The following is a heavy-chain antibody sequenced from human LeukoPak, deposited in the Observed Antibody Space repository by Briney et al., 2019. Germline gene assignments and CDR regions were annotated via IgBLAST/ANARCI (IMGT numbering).Heavy chain of an antibody. V-gene: IGHV3-48*03. Sequence: GSLRLSCAASGFTFSSYEMSWVRQAPGKGLERVSYISRSGSTIYYADSVKGRFTISRDNAKNSLYLQMNSLRAEDTAVYYCAELGITMIGGVWGKGTTVTISS. CDR1: GFTFSSYE. CDR2: ISRSGSTI. CDR3: AELGITMIGGV. D-gene: IGHD3-10*02. J-gene: IGHJ6*04.